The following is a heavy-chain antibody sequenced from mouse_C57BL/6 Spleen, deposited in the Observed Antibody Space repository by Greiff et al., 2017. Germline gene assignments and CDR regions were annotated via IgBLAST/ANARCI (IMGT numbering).Heavy chain of an antibody. D-gene: IGHD1-1*01. CDR1: GYAFTNYL. Sequence: QVQGVESGAELVRPGTSVKVSCKASGYAFTNYLIEWVKQRPGQGLEWIGVINPGSGGTNYNEKFKGKATLTADKSSSTAYMQLSSLTSEDSAVYFCARGPYYYGTYYAMDYWGQGTSVTVSS. CDR2: INPGSGGT. CDR3: ARGPYYYGTYYAMDY. V-gene: IGHV1-54*01. J-gene: IGHJ4*01.